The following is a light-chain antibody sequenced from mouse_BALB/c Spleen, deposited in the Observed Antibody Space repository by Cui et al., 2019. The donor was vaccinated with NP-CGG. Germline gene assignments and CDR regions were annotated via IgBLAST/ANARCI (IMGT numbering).Light chain of an antibody. J-gene: IGLJ1*01. CDR2: GTN. Sequence: QAVVTQGSALTTSPGETVTLTCRSSTGAVTTSNYANWVQEKPDHLFTGLIGGTNNRAPGVPARFSGSLIGDKAALTITGAQTEDEAIYFCALWYSNHWMFGGGTKLTVL. CDR1: TGAVTTSNY. CDR3: ALWYSNHWM. V-gene: IGLV1*01.